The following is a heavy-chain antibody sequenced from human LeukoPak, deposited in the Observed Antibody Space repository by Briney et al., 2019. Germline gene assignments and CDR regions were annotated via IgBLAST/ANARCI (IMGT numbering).Heavy chain of an antibody. CDR2: IRSKTDGGTT. Sequence: GGSLRLSCAASGFTFSSYWMSWVRQAPGKGLEWVGLIRSKTDGGTTDYAAPVKGRFTISRDDSKNTLYLQMNSLKTEDTAVYYCTTDPPGFGYCSGGSCSSDNWFDPWGQGTLVTVSS. V-gene: IGHV3-15*01. CDR1: GFTFSSYW. J-gene: IGHJ5*02. CDR3: TTDPPGFGYCSGGSCSSDNWFDP. D-gene: IGHD2-15*01.